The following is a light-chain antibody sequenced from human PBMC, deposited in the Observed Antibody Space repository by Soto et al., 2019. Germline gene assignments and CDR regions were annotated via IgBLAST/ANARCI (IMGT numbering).Light chain of an antibody. Sequence: DIQMTQSPSSLSASVGDRVTITCRASQSISSYLNWYQQKPGKAPKLLIYAASSLQSGVPSRFSGSGSGTEFTLTISSLQPEDFATYYCQQSDSTPAWTFGQATKVEIK. V-gene: IGKV1-39*01. CDR1: QSISSY. J-gene: IGKJ1*01. CDR3: QQSDSTPAWT. CDR2: AAS.